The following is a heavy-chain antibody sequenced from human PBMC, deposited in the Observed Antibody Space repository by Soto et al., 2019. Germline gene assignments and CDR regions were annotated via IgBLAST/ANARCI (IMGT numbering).Heavy chain of an antibody. D-gene: IGHD3-22*01. CDR2: MNPNSGNT. Sequence: ASVKVPCKASGYTFTSYDINWVRQATGQGLEWMGWMNPNSGNTGYAQKFQGRVTMTRNTSISTAYMELSSLRSEDTAVYYCAISYYYDSSGYYYVWPYWGQGTLVTVSS. J-gene: IGHJ4*02. V-gene: IGHV1-8*01. CDR3: AISYYYDSSGYYYVWPY. CDR1: GYTFTSYD.